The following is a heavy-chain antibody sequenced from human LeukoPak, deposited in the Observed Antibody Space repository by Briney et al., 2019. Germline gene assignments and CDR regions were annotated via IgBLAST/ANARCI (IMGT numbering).Heavy chain of an antibody. CDR1: GFTFSSYS. CDR3: ARVRAGDYYYYGMDV. CDR2: ISSSSSYM. V-gene: IGHV3-21*01. Sequence: GGSLRLSCAASGFTFSSYSMNWVRQAPGKGLEWVSSISSSSSYMYYADSVKGRFTISRDNAKNSLDLQMNSLRAEDTAVYYCARVRAGDYYYYGMDVWGQGTTVTVSS. D-gene: IGHD3-16*01. J-gene: IGHJ6*02.